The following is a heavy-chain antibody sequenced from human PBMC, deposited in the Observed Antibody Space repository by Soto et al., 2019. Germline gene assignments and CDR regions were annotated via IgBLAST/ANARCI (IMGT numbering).Heavy chain of an antibody. J-gene: IGHJ6*02. CDR1: GGSISSSSYY. D-gene: IGHD6-19*01. CDR3: ARLRYSSGWWQGLMLDV. CDR2: IYYSGST. Sequence: PSETLSLTCTVSGGSISSSSYYWGWIRQPPGKGLEWIGSIYYSGSTYYNPSLKSRVTISVDTSKNQFSLKLSSVTAADTAVYYCARLRYSSGWWQGLMLDVWGQGTTVTVSS. V-gene: IGHV4-39*01.